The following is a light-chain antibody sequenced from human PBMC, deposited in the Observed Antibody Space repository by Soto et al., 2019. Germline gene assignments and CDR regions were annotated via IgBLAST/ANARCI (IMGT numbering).Light chain of an antibody. CDR3: AAWDDSLSGYV. CDR2: KNN. Sequence: VLTQPPSASETPGQRVSISCSGSGSNIGSNTVHWYQQLPGTAPKPLMYKNNQRPSGVPDRFSGSKSGTSASLAISGLQSEDEADYYCAAWDDSLSGYVFGTGTKVTVL. CDR1: GSNIGSNT. J-gene: IGLJ1*01. V-gene: IGLV1-44*01.